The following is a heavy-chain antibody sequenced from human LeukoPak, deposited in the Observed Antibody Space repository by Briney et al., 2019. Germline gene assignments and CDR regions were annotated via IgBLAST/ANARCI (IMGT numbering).Heavy chain of an antibody. Sequence: SETLSLTCTVSGGSISSYYWSWVRQPPGKGMEWVGYIYYSGRTNYNPSLKSGVTISEDTSKKQLSLQLNSATPEYTAVYYCVRHICNSWLDYCVQGTLVTVSS. CDR2: IYYSGRT. CDR1: GGSISSYY. CDR3: VRHICNSWLDY. D-gene: IGHD6-13*01. J-gene: IGHJ4*02. V-gene: IGHV4-59*12.